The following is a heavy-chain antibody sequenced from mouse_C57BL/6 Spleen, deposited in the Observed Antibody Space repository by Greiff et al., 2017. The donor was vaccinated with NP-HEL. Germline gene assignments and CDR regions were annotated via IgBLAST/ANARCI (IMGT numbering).Heavy chain of an antibody. J-gene: IGHJ3*01. CDR3: ARDSIYYYGSSCVAY. CDR1: GYSITSGYY. CDR2: ISYDGSN. D-gene: IGHD1-1*01. V-gene: IGHV3-6*01. Sequence: EVKLMESGPGLVKPSQSLSLTCSVTGYSITSGYYWNWIRQFPGNKLEWMGYISYDGSNNYNPSLKNRISITRDTSKNQFFLKLNSLTTEDTATYYCARDSIYYYGSSCVAYWGQGTLVTVSA.